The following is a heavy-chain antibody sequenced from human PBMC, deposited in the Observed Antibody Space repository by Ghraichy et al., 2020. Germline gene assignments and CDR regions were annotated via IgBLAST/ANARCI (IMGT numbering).Heavy chain of an antibody. CDR2: IKQDGSEK. CDR3: ARVPAAAGDYYYYGMDV. CDR1: GFTFSSYW. V-gene: IGHV3-7*01. Sequence: GGSLRLSCAASGFTFSSYWMSWVRQAPGKGLEWVANIKQDGSEKYYVDSVKGRFTISRDNAKNSLYLQMNSLRAEDTAVYYWARVPAAAGDYYYYGMDVWGQGTTVTVSS. D-gene: IGHD6-13*01. J-gene: IGHJ6*02.